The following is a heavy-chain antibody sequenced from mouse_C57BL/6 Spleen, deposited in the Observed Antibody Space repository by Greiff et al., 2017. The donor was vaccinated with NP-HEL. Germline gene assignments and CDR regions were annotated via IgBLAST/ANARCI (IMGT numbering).Heavy chain of an antibody. V-gene: IGHV1-64*01. J-gene: IGHJ1*03. Sequence: VQLQQSGAELVKPGASVKLSCKASGYTFTSYWMHWVKQRPGQGLEWIGEIYPRSGNTYYNEKFKGKATLTADKSSSTAYMELRSLTSEDSAVYFCARWYYGSRWYFDVWGTGTTVTVSS. CDR2: IYPRSGNT. D-gene: IGHD1-1*01. CDR1: GYTFTSYW. CDR3: ARWYYGSRWYFDV.